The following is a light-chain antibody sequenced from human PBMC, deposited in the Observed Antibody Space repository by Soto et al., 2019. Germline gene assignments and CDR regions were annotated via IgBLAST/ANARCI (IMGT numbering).Light chain of an antibody. V-gene: IGLV2-23*01. CDR3: CSYAGSDTMI. CDR1: SSNVGSYNL. Sequence: QSALTQPASVSGSPGQSITISCTGTSSNVGSYNLVSWYQQHPGEAPKLMIYEASKRPSGVSNRFSGPKSGNTASLTISGLQAEDEADYYCCSYAGSDTMIFGGGTKVTVL. J-gene: IGLJ2*01. CDR2: EAS.